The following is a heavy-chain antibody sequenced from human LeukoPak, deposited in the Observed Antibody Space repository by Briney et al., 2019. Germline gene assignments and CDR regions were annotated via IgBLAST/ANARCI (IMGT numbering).Heavy chain of an antibody. Sequence: SETLSLTCSVSGGPISGFYWSWIRQPPGKGLEGIGYIFNSGSTTYNTSLKSRLTTSIDLPKNQLSLKLTSVTAADTALYYCARGQYNYGLYAFDVWAQGRVVTVSS. J-gene: IGHJ3*01. D-gene: IGHD5-18*01. CDR3: ARGQYNYGLYAFDV. V-gene: IGHV4-59*01. CDR2: IFNSGST. CDR1: GGPISGFY.